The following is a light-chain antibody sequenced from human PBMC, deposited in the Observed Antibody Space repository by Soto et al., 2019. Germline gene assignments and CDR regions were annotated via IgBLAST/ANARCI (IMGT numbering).Light chain of an antibody. CDR2: DAS. V-gene: IGKV3-11*01. J-gene: IGKJ4*01. CDR1: QTVGRS. CDR3: QQRSNWPPALS. Sequence: DIVLTQSPSTLSLSPGERATLSCRASQTVGRSLAWYQQKPGQAPRLLISDASNRATGIPARFSGSGSGTDFTLTISSLEPEDFAVYYCQQRSNWPPALSFGGGTKVDI.